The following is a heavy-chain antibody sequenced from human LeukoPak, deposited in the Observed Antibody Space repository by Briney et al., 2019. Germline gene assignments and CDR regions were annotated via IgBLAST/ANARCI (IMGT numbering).Heavy chain of an antibody. Sequence: SETLSLTCTVSNGSINTYYWSWIRQFPGKGLEWIGYIYDTGATNRNPSLRSRVTISIDTSKNQFSLELTSVTAADTAVYYCARDLSLPYCGTNCYSGFDYWGRGILVTVSS. D-gene: IGHD2-15*01. V-gene: IGHV4-59*01. CDR1: NGSINTYY. J-gene: IGHJ4*02. CDR2: IYDTGAT. CDR3: ARDLSLPYCGTNCYSGFDY.